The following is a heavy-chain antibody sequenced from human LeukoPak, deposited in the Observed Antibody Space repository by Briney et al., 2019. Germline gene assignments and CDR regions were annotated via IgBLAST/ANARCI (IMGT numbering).Heavy chain of an antibody. CDR3: TRGPPNWGYDF. CDR2: FDPEDGET. CDR1: GYTLTELS. V-gene: IGHV1-24*01. J-gene: IGHJ4*02. D-gene: IGHD7-27*01. Sequence: ASVKVSCKVSGYTLTELSMHWVRQAPGKGLEWMGRFDPEDGETIYAQKFQGRVSMTEDTSTDTAYMELSSLRSEDTAVYYCTRGPPNWGYDFWGQGTLVTVSS.